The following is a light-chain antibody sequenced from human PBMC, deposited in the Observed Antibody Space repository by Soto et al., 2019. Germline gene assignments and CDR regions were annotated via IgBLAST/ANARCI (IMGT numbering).Light chain of an antibody. CDR3: SSYAGSNNKV. V-gene: IGLV2-8*01. CDR1: SSDVGGYNY. CDR2: EVS. Sequence: QSALTQPPSASGSPGQSVTISCTGTSSDVGGYNYVSWYQQHPGKVPKLMIYEVSKRPSGVPDRFSGSKSGNTASLTVSGLQAEDEADYYGSSYAGSNNKVFGGGTKVTVL. J-gene: IGLJ3*02.